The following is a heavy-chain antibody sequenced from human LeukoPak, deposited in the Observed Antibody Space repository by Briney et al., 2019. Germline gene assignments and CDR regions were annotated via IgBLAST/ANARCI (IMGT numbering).Heavy chain of an antibody. V-gene: IGHV1-2*06. CDR1: GYTFTGYY. J-gene: IGHJ4*02. CDR3: ARRGFDS. Sequence: ASVTVSCTASGYTFTGYYIHWVRQAPGQGLEWMGRTNPSSGVTYYVQKFEGRVTMTRDTSVSTVYMEVGNLTSDDTAMYFCARRGFDSWGQGTLVTVSS. CDR2: TNPSSGVT. D-gene: IGHD3-16*01.